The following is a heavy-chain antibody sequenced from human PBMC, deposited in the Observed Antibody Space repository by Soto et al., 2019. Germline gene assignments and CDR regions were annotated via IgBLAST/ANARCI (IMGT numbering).Heavy chain of an antibody. CDR1: GAYVSSYY. CDR3: ARAGSSSSHYFFDY. Sequence: SETLSLTCTVSGAYVSSYYWSWIRQPPGKGLEWIGYIYYSGSTNYNSSLKSRVTMSVDTSENQFSLKLFSVTDADTAVYYCARAGSSSSHYFFDYWGLGTLVTVSS. V-gene: IGHV4-59*02. D-gene: IGHD6-13*01. J-gene: IGHJ4*02. CDR2: IYYSGST.